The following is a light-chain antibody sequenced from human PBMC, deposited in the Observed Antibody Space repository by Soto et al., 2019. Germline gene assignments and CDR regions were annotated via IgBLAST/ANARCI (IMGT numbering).Light chain of an antibody. CDR2: GAS. J-gene: IGKJ1*01. Sequence: EIVLTQSPGTLSLSPGERATLSCRASQSVSSSYLTWYQQKPGQAPSLLIYGASSRATGIADRFSGSGSGTEFTPTISRLEPENFAVYYRQQYGSSPTWTFGQGTKVEIK. CDR3: QQYGSSPTWT. V-gene: IGKV3-20*01. CDR1: QSVSSSY.